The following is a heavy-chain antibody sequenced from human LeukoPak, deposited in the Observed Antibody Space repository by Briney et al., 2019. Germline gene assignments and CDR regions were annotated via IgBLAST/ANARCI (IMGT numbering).Heavy chain of an antibody. V-gene: IGHV1-3*01. CDR3: ARGQYCSSTSCYTRQFDP. CDR1: GYTFTSYA. D-gene: IGHD2-2*02. Sequence: ASVTVPCTASGYTFTSYAMHWVRQAPGQRLEWMGWINAGNGNTKYSQKFQGRVTITRDTSASTAYMELSSLRSEDTAVYYCARGQYCSSTSCYTRQFDPWGQGTLVTVSS. J-gene: IGHJ5*02. CDR2: INAGNGNT.